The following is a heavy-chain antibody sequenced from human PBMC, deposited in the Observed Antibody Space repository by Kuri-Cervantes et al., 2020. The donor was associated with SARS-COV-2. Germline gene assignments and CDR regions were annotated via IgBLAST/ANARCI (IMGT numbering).Heavy chain of an antibody. D-gene: IGHD3-3*01. V-gene: IGHV3-30*02. CDR3: AKDGLRVVEEWLPFDY. CDR2: IRYDGSNK. J-gene: IGHJ4*02. CDR1: GFTFSSYG. Sequence: GESLKISCAASGFTFSSYGMHWVRQAPGKGLEWVAFIRYDGSNKYYADSVKGRFIISRDNSKNTLYLQMNSLRAEDTAVYYCAKDGLRVVEEWLPFDYWGQGTLVTVSS.